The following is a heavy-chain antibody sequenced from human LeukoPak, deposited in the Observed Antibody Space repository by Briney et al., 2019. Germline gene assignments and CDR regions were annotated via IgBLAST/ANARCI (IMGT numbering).Heavy chain of an antibody. CDR3: ARGRYSYAPWDAFDI. J-gene: IGHJ3*02. D-gene: IGHD5-18*01. V-gene: IGHV1-18*01. CDR2: ISAYSGNT. Sequence: ASVKVSCKASGYTFTSYGISWVRQAPGQGLEWMGWISAYSGNTNYAQKLQGRVTMTTDTSTSTAYMELRSLRSDDTAVYYCARGRYSYAPWDAFDIWGQGTMVTVSS. CDR1: GYTFTSYG.